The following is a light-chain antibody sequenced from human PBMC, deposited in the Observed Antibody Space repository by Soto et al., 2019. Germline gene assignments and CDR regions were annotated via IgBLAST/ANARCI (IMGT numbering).Light chain of an antibody. Sequence: QSALTQPVSVSGSPGQSITISCTGTSSDVGSYNLVSWYQQHPGKAPKLMIYEGSKRPSGVSNRFSGSKSGNTASLTISGLQAEDEADYYCCSYVGSSTYVFGTGTRSPS. CDR1: SSDVGSYNL. V-gene: IGLV2-23*01. J-gene: IGLJ1*01. CDR2: EGS. CDR3: CSYVGSSTYV.